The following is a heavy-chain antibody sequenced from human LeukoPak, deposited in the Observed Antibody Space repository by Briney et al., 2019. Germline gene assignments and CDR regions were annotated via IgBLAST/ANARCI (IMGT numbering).Heavy chain of an antibody. V-gene: IGHV3-66*01. J-gene: IGHJ4*02. Sequence: GGSLRLSCAASGFTFSSFEMNWVRQAPGKGLEWVSVIYSGGSTYYVDSVKGRFTISRDNSKNTLYLQMNSLRAEDTAVYYCASTFYGDSPPYWGQGTLVTVSS. CDR1: GFTFSSFE. CDR2: IYSGGST. CDR3: ASTFYGDSPPY. D-gene: IGHD4-17*01.